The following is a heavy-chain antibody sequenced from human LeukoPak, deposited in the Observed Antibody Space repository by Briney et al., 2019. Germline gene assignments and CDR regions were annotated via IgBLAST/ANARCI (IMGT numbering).Heavy chain of an antibody. CDR1: GGSISSGGYY. CDR2: IYYSGST. D-gene: IGHD6-6*01. J-gene: IGHJ3*02. CDR3: ASSREYSSSSGAFDI. V-gene: IGHV4-31*03. Sequence: SETLSLTCTVSGGSISSGGYYWSWIRQHPGKGLEWIGYIYYSGSTYYNPSLKSRVTISVDTSKNQFSLKLSPVTAADTAVYYCASSREYSSSSGAFDIWGQGTMVTVSS.